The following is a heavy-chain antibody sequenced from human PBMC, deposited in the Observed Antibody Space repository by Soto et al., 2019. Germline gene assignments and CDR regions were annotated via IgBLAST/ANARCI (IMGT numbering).Heavy chain of an antibody. V-gene: IGHV3-30-3*01. CDR1: GFTFSSYA. D-gene: IGHD6-19*01. J-gene: IGHJ4*02. CDR2: ISYDGSNK. Sequence: GGSLRLSCTASGFTFSSYAMHWVRQAPGKGLEGVAVISYDGSNKYYADSVKRRFTISRDNSKNTMYLQMNSLRVEDTAVYYCARPYSSGWYGDLDYWGQGTLVTVSS. CDR3: ARPYSSGWYGDLDY.